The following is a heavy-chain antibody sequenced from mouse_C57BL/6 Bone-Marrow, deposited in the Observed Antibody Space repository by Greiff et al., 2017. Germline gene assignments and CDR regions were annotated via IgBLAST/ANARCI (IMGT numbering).Heavy chain of an antibody. Sequence: QVQLQQPGAELVKPGASVKLSCKASGYTFTSYWMHWVKQRPGQGLEWIGMIHPNSGSTNYNEKFKSKATLTVDKSSSTAYMQLSSLTSEDSAVYYCARWGYHYYSKEWGQGTLVTVSA. CDR3: ARWGYHYYSKE. D-gene: IGHD2-5*01. V-gene: IGHV1-64*01. CDR2: IHPNSGST. J-gene: IGHJ3*02. CDR1: GYTFTSYW.